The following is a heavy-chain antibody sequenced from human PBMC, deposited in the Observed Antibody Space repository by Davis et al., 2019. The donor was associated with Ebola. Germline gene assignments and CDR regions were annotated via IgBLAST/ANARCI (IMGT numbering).Heavy chain of an antibody. CDR2: IYYSGST. CDR1: GGSISSSNW. J-gene: IGHJ5*01. Sequence: SETLSLTCAVSGGSISSSNWWSWVRQPPGKGLEWIGYIYYSGSTNYNPSLKSRVTISVDTSKNQFSLKLSSVTAADTAVYYCARGNWYDPWGQGTTVTVSS. V-gene: IGHV4-4*02. CDR3: ARGNWYDP.